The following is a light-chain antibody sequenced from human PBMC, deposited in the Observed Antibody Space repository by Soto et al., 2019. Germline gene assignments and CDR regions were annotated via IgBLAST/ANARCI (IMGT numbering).Light chain of an antibody. CDR3: QQRSNWPMYT. CDR1: PSVRRS. CDR2: DAS. J-gene: IGKJ2*01. Sequence: EIVFTQSPATLSLSPGYRPTPSSRPSPSVRRSLRWYQQKPGQAPRLLIYDASNRATGIPARFSGSGSGTDFTLTIISLEPQDFAVYYCQQRSNWPMYTFGKGTKVDIK. V-gene: IGKV3-11*01.